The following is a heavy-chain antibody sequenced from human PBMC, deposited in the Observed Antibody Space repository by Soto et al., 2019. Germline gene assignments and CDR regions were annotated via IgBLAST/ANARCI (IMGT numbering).Heavy chain of an antibody. CDR2: IDKSGGSR. V-gene: IGHV3-23*01. D-gene: IGHD3-10*01. Sequence: GGSLRLSCAASGFTFISYAMSWVRQGPGKGLEWASAIDKSGGSRYYADSVRGRFSISRDNSKNTLYLQMNSLRAEDTAVYYCARTWDGSGSKDYFDYWGQGTMVTVST. CDR3: ARTWDGSGSKDYFDY. CDR1: GFTFISYA. J-gene: IGHJ4*02.